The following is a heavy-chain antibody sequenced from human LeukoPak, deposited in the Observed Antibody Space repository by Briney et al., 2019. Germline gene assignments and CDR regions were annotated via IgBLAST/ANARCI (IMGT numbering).Heavy chain of an antibody. Sequence: GSLRLSCAASGFTFSSYAMSWVRQVPGKGLEWASAISGSGGSTFYADSVKGRFTISRDNSKNTLYLQMNSLRAEDTAVYYCAKGSFGMDVWGQGTTVTVSS. J-gene: IGHJ6*02. CDR1: GFTFSSYA. V-gene: IGHV3-23*01. CDR2: ISGSGGST. CDR3: AKGSFGMDV.